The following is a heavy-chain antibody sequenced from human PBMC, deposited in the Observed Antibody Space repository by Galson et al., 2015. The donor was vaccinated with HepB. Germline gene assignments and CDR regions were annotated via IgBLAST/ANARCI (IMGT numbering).Heavy chain of an antibody. Sequence: SLRLSCAASGFTFSNYAMNWVRQAPGKGLDWVPAISSSGGTTYYADSVKGRFTISRDNSKNTLYLQMNSLRAEDTAVYYCAILPTVAPPLDFWGQGTLVTVSS. D-gene: IGHD4-23*01. V-gene: IGHV3-23*01. CDR3: AILPTVAPPLDF. CDR2: ISSSGGTT. CDR1: GFTFSNYA. J-gene: IGHJ4*02.